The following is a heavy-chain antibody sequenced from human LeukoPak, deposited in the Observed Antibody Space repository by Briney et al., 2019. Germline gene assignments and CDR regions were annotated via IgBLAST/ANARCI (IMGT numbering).Heavy chain of an antibody. CDR3: ARDPVLLWFGELFGWFDP. J-gene: IGHJ5*02. Sequence: SETLSLTCTVSGGSISSSSYYWGWIRQPPGKGLEWIGSIYYSGSTYYNPSLKSRVTISVDTSKNQFSLKLSSVTAADTAVYYCARDPVLLWFGELFGWFDPWGQGTLVTVSS. V-gene: IGHV4-39*07. D-gene: IGHD3-10*01. CDR2: IYYSGST. CDR1: GGSISSSSYY.